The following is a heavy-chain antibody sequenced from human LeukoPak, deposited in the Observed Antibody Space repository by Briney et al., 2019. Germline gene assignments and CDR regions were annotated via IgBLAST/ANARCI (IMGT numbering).Heavy chain of an antibody. Sequence: RMSGPTLVNPTQTLTLTCTFSGFSLSTSGMCVSWIRQPPGKALEWLARIDWDDDKYYSTSLKTRLTIYKDTSKNQVVLTMTNMDPVDTATYYCARIKIAGDYGRRAFDVWGQGTMVTVSS. CDR2: IDWDDDK. CDR3: ARIKIAGDYGRRAFDV. CDR1: GFSLSTSGMC. V-gene: IGHV2-70*11. J-gene: IGHJ3*01. D-gene: IGHD4-17*01.